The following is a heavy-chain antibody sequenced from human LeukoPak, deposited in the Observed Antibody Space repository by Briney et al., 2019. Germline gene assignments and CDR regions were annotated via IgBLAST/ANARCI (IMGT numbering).Heavy chain of an antibody. J-gene: IGHJ5*02. CDR3: ARGPTSWYQLPNWFDP. D-gene: IGHD2-2*01. CDR1: GFTFSSYG. V-gene: IGHV3-33*01. Sequence: GGSLRLSWAASGFTFSSYGMHWVRQAPVKGLEWVAVIWYDGSNKYYADSVKGRFTISRDNSKNTLYLQMNSLRAEDTAVYYCARGPTSWYQLPNWFDPWGQGTLVTVSS. CDR2: IWYDGSNK.